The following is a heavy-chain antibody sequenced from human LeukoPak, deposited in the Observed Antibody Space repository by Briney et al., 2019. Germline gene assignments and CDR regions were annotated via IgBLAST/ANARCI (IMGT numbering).Heavy chain of an antibody. CDR3: ARRLVYSNYFYFDY. V-gene: IGHV4-38-2*02. CDR2: IYHSGST. J-gene: IGHJ4*02. CDR1: GYSISSGYY. D-gene: IGHD4-11*01. Sequence: SETLSLTCTVSGYSISSGYYWGWIRQPPGKGLEWIGSIYHSGSTYYNPSLKSRVTISRDTSKNQFSLKLSSVTAADTAVYYCARRLVYSNYFYFDYWGQGTLVTVSS.